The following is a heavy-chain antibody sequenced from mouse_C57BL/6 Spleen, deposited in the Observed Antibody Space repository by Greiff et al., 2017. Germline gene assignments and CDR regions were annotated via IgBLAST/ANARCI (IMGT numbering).Heavy chain of an antibody. J-gene: IGHJ2*01. Sequence: QIQLPQPGAELVKPGAPVMLSCKASGYTITSYWMHWVKQRPGQGLEWIGMIHPNSGSTNYNAKFKSKATRTVDKSSSAAYMQLSSLTSEDSAVYYCAREGYGSFPDYWGQGSTLTVSS. V-gene: IGHV1-64*01. CDR3: AREGYGSFPDY. CDR2: IHPNSGST. D-gene: IGHD1-1*01. CDR1: GYTITSYW.